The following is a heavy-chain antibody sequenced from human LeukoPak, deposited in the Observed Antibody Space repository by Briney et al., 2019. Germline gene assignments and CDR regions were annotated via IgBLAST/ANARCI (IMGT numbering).Heavy chain of an antibody. J-gene: IGHJ5*02. Sequence: SETLSLTCTVSGGSISSSSYYWGWIRQPPGKGLEWIGSIYYSGSTYYNPSLKSRVTIAVDTSKNQFSLKLSSVTGADTAVYYCARVSETGTTMFWFDPWGQGTLVTVSS. CDR2: IYYSGST. CDR1: GGSISSSSYY. CDR3: ARVSETGTTMFWFDP. V-gene: IGHV4-39*07. D-gene: IGHD1-7*01.